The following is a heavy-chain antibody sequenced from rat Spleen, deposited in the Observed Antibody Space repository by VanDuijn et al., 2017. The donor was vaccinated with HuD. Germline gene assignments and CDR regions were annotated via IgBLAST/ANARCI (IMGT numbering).Heavy chain of an antibody. CDR2: ISYDGSST. CDR3: ARHGYYYSSYIYDPYWYFDF. D-gene: IGHD1-2*01. CDR1: GFTFSDYY. V-gene: IGHV5-29*01. Sequence: EVQLVESDGGLVQPGRSLKLSCAASGFTFSDYYMAWVRQAPTKGLEWVATISYDGSSTYYRDSEKGRFTISRDNAKSTLYLQMDSMRSEDTATYSCARHGYYYSSYIYDPYWYFDFWGPGTMVTVSS. J-gene: IGHJ1*01.